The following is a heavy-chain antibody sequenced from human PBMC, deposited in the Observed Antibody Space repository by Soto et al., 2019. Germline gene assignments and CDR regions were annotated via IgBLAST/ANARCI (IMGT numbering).Heavy chain of an antibody. D-gene: IGHD6-6*01. CDR3: ARGAVIAARLSSFGEHVYGMDV. J-gene: IGHJ6*02. CDR2: INHSGST. CDR1: GRAFSGYY. Sequence: SETLSLTCAVYGRAFSGYYWSWIRQPPGKGLEWIGEINHSGSTNYNPSLKSRVTISVDTSKNQFSLKLSSVTAADTAVYYCARGAVIAARLSSFGEHVYGMDVWGQGTTVTVSS. V-gene: IGHV4-34*01.